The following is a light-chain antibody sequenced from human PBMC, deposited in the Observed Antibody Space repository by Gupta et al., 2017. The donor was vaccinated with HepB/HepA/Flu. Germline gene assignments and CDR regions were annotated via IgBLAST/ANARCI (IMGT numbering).Light chain of an antibody. Sequence: DIQMTQSPSSLSASVGDRVTITCRASQSISSYLNWYQQKPGKAPKLLIYAASRLQSGVPSRFSGSGSGTXFTLTIXRLQPEDFATYYCQQSASTPSTFGXGTKLEIK. V-gene: IGKV1-39*01. J-gene: IGKJ1*01. CDR2: AAS. CDR1: QSISSY. CDR3: QQSASTPST.